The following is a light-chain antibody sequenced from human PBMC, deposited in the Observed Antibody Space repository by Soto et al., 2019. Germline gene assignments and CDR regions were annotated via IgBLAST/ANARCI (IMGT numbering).Light chain of an antibody. Sequence: DIPMTQSPSTLSASVGDRVTITCRASQTIIRWLAWYQQKPGKAPKLLIYDASSLQSGVPSRFNGSGSGTDFTLTISSLQPDDFASYYCQHYMSYPLTFGGGTKVEIK. CDR1: QTIIRW. CDR2: DAS. CDR3: QHYMSYPLT. V-gene: IGKV1-5*01. J-gene: IGKJ4*01.